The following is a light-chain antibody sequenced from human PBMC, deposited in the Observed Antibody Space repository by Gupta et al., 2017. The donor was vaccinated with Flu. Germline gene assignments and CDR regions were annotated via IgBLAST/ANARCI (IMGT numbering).Light chain of an antibody. CDR1: SSNNGANYD. J-gene: IGLJ3*02. Sequence: QSVLTQPPSVSAAPGQRVTISCTGSSSNNGANYDVHWYQHFPGTAPKLLIHGNNNRPSGVPDRFSGSKSGTSASLVITGLQADDEADYYCQTYDSSLSGSWVFGGGTKLTVL. CDR2: GNN. CDR3: QTYDSSLSGSWV. V-gene: IGLV1-40*01.